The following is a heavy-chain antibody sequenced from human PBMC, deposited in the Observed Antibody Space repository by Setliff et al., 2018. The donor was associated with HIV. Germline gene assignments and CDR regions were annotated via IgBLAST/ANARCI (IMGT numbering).Heavy chain of an antibody. D-gene: IGHD5-12*01. CDR2: INPVGRND. CDR3: ARVGLRFKYTFDY. V-gene: IGHV4-34*04. J-gene: IGHJ4*02. Sequence: PSETLSLTCAVYGGSISGYYWSWIRQPPGKGLEWIGEINPVGRNDNYNPSLNNQAAIVLDTSKNQFSLWLTSVTAADTAVYYCARVGLRFKYTFDYWGQGMLVTVSS. CDR1: GGSISGYY.